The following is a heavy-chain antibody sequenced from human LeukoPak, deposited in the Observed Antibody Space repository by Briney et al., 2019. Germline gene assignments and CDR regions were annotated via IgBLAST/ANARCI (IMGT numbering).Heavy chain of an antibody. J-gene: IGHJ4*02. Sequence: ASVKVSCKASGYTFTGYYMHWVRQAPGQGLEWMGWINPNSGGTNYAQKFQGRVTMTRDTSISTAYMELSRLRSDDTAVYCCARDMSPIVVVPLPLFDYWGQGTLVTVSS. CDR1: GYTFTGYY. D-gene: IGHD3-22*01. CDR3: ARDMSPIVVVPLPLFDY. CDR2: INPNSGGT. V-gene: IGHV1-2*02.